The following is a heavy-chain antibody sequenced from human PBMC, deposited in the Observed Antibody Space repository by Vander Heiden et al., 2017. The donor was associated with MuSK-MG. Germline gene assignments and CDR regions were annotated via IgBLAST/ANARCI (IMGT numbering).Heavy chain of an antibody. V-gene: IGHV3-23*01. Sequence: EVQLLASGGGLVQPGGSLRLSCAASGFTFSSYAMSWVRQAPGKGLEWVSAISGSGGSTYYADSVKGRFTISRDNSKNTLYLQMNSLRAEDTAVYYCAKEGAADPYYYYGMDVWGQGTTVTVSS. D-gene: IGHD6-25*01. CDR1: GFTFSSYA. CDR2: ISGSGGST. J-gene: IGHJ6*02. CDR3: AKEGAADPYYYYGMDV.